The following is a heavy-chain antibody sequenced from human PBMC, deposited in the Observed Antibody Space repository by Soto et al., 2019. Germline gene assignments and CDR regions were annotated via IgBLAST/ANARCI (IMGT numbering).Heavy chain of an antibody. CDR3: ARDVGIHDAFDI. D-gene: IGHD5-18*01. CDR1: TDSFNDYY. V-gene: IGHV4-59*13. J-gene: IGHJ3*02. Sequence: QVRLHESGPGLVKPSETLSLTCTVSTDSFNDYYWSWIRQPPRKGLEWIGSIYHTGNTNYNPSLESRVSISVDTANIQFSLSLSSVTAADTAVYYCARDVGIHDAFDIWGQGTLVTVSS. CDR2: IYHTGNT.